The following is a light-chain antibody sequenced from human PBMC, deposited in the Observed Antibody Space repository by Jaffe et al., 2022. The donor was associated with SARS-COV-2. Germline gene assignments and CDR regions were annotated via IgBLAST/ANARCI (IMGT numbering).Light chain of an antibody. CDR3: QQPNSFPIT. J-gene: IGKJ5*01. CDR2: RAS. CDR1: RDITGW. Sequence: DIQMTQSPSSVSASVGDRVTITCRASRDITGWLAWYQQRPGRAPKLLISRASILEGGVPARFSGGGSGTDFTLTINSLQPEDSATYYCQQPNSFPITFGQGTRLEIK. V-gene: IGKV1-12*01.